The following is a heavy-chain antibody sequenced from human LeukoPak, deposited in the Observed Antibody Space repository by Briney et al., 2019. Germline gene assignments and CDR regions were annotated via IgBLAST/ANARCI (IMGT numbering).Heavy chain of an antibody. CDR3: ARDYAYYDSSGYRFDYYYYGMDV. D-gene: IGHD3-22*01. V-gene: IGHV4-59*12. CDR2: IFHTGST. Sequence: PSETLSLTCSVSGGSMNSYYWSWIRQSPGKGLEWIGYIFHTGSTNYNPSLKSRVTISVDTSKNQLSLKLSSVTAADTAVYYCARDYAYYDSSGYRFDYYYYGMDVWGQGTTVTVSS. J-gene: IGHJ6*02. CDR1: GGSMNSYY.